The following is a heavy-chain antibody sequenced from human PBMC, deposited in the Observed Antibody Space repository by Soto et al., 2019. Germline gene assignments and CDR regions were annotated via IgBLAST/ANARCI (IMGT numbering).Heavy chain of an antibody. V-gene: IGHV1-3*01. CDR3: ARDEVEVAGLIVVVTAGIFDP. Sequence: ASVKVSCKASGYTFTTYAMHWLRQAPGQRLEWMGWINAETGNTKYSQKFQGRVTITRDTSASTTYMELSSLRFEDTAVYYCARDEVEVAGLIVVVTAGIFDPWGQGTLVTVSS. CDR1: GYTFTTYA. D-gene: IGHD2-21*02. CDR2: INAETGNT. J-gene: IGHJ5*02.